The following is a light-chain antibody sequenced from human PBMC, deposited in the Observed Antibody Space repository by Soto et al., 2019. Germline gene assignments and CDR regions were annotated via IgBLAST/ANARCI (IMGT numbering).Light chain of an antibody. V-gene: IGKV1-27*01. J-gene: IGKJ1*01. CDR3: QKYNSAPTWT. CDR2: AAS. Sequence: DIQMTQSPSSLSASVGDRVTITCRESQGTSNYLAWYQQKPGKVPKLLIYAASTLQSGVPSRFRGSGSGTYFTLTINSLQPEYVATYYCQKYNSAPTWTFGQGTKVEIK. CDR1: QGTSNY.